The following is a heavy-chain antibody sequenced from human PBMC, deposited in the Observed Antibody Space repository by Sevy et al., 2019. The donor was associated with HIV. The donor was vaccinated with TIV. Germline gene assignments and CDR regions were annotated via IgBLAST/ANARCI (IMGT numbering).Heavy chain of an antibody. CDR1: GFTFSSYS. D-gene: IGHD3-16*02. V-gene: IGHV3-21*01. CDR3: ARDPWSHRYSPGRY. J-gene: IGHJ4*02. Sequence: GGCLRLSCAASGFTFSSYSMNCVRQAPGKGLEWVSSISSSSSYIYYADSVKGRFTISRDNSKNTLHLQMNSLRPEDTAVYYCARDPWSHRYSPGRYWGQGTLVTVSS. CDR2: ISSSSSYI.